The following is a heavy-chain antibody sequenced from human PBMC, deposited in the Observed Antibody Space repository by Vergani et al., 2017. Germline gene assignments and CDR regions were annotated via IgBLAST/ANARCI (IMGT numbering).Heavy chain of an antibody. J-gene: IGHJ6*02. V-gene: IGHV4-39*07. D-gene: IGHD6-13*01. CDR1: GGSISSSSYY. Sequence: QVQLQESGPGLVKPSETLSLTCTVSGGSISSSSYYWGWIRQPPGKGLEWIGSIYYSGSTYYNPSLKSRVTISVDTSKNQFSLKLSSVTAADTAVYYCAGGRYSSSWYDYYYYGMDVWGQGTTVTVSS. CDR2: IYYSGST. CDR3: AGGRYSSSWYDYYYYGMDV.